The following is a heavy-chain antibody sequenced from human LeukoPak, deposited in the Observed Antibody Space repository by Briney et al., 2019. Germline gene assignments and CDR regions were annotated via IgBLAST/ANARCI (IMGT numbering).Heavy chain of an antibody. CDR3: ARQGSGSYYIRPWFDP. Sequence: SENLSLTCTVSGGSISSSSYYWGWIRQPPGKGLEWIGSIYYSGSTYYNPSLKSRVTISVDTSKNQFSLKLSSVTAADTAVYYCARQGSGSYYIRPWFDPWGQGTLVTVSS. CDR2: IYYSGST. V-gene: IGHV4-39*01. D-gene: IGHD3-10*01. CDR1: GGSISSSSYY. J-gene: IGHJ5*02.